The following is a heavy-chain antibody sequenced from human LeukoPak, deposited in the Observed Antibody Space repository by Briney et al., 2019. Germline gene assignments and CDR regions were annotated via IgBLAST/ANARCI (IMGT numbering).Heavy chain of an antibody. Sequence: SETLSLTCTVSGGSIRSSSCYWGWIRQPPGKGLEWIGSIYYSGTTSYYNPSLKSRVTISVDTSKNQFSPKLSSVTAADTAVYYCARQLYEYMRYYFDYWGQGTLVTVSS. CDR3: ARQLYEYMRYYFDY. D-gene: IGHD2-2*02. CDR2: IYYSGTTS. V-gene: IGHV4-39*01. CDR1: GGSIRSSSCY. J-gene: IGHJ4*02.